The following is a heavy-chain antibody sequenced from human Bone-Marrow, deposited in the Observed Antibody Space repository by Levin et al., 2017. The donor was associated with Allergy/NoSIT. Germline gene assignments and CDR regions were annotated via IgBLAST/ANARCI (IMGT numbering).Heavy chain of an antibody. J-gene: IGHJ3*02. CDR2: INHSGST. Sequence: SQTLSLTCAVYGGSFSGYYWSWIRQPPGKGLEWIGEINHSGSTNYNPSLKSRVTISVDTSKNQFSLKLSSVTAADTAVYYCARWCCRYSSSWNDAFDIWGQGTMVTVSS. V-gene: IGHV4-34*01. D-gene: IGHD6-13*01. CDR1: GGSFSGYY. CDR3: ARWCCRYSSSWNDAFDI.